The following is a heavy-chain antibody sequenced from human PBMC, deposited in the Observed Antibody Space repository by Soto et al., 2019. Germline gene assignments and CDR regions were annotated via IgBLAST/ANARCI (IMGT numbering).Heavy chain of an antibody. CDR1: GFTFDDYA. CDR2: ISWNSDTI. CDR3: AKDKGPRNCSTRNCFWVALGMDV. V-gene: IGHV3-9*01. Sequence: ESGGGLVQPGRSLTLSCAASGFTFDDYAMHWVRQAPGKGLEWVSGISWNSDTIGYADSVRGRFTISRDNAENSLYLQMNSLGAEDTALYYCAKDKGPRNCSTRNCFWVALGMDVWGQGTTVTVSS. D-gene: IGHD2-2*01. J-gene: IGHJ6*02.